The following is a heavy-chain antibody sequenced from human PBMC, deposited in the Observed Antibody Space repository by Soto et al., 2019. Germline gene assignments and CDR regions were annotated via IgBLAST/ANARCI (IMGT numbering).Heavy chain of an antibody. J-gene: IGHJ6*03. V-gene: IGHV1-69*02. CDR2: IIPILGIA. CDR3: ASLYSYGPYYIDV. CDR1: GGTFSSYT. Sequence: QVQLVQSGAEVKKPGSSVKVSCKASGGTFSSYTISWVRQAPGQGLEWMGRIIPILGIANYAEKFQGRVTITANKSTSTAYMELSSLRSEDTAVYYCASLYSYGPYYIDVWGKGTTVTVSS. D-gene: IGHD5-18*01.